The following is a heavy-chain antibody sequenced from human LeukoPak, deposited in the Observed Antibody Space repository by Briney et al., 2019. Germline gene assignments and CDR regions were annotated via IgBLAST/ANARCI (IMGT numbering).Heavy chain of an antibody. Sequence: SETLSLTCTVSGGSISSYYWSWIRQPAGKGLEWIGRIYTSGSTNYNPSLKSRVTMSVDTSKNQFSLKLSPVTAADTAVYYCARDPDIVVVPGAFDIWGQGTMVTVSS. J-gene: IGHJ3*02. CDR1: GGSISSYY. CDR3: ARDPDIVVVPGAFDI. V-gene: IGHV4-4*07. CDR2: IYTSGST. D-gene: IGHD2-15*01.